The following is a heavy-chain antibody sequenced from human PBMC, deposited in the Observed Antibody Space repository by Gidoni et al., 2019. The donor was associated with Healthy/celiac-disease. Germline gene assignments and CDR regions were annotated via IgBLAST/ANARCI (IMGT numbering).Heavy chain of an antibody. CDR2: INHSGST. J-gene: IGHJ3*02. CDR1: GGSFSGYY. V-gene: IGHV4-34*01. Sequence: QVQLQQWGAGLLKPSETLSLTCAVYGGSFSGYYWSWIRQPPGKGLEWIGEINHSGSTNYNPSLKSRVTISVDTSKNQFSLKLSSVTAADTAVYYCARIKGVVVVLGAFDIWGQGTMVTVSS. CDR3: ARIKGVVVVLGAFDI. D-gene: IGHD3-22*01.